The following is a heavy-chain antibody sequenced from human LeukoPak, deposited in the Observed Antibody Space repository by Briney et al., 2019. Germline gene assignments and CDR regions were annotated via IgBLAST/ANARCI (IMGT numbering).Heavy chain of an antibody. Sequence: SETLSLTCTVSGGSISTYYWSWIRQPPGKGLEWIGYIYYSGSTNYNPSLKSRVTISVDTSKNQFSLKLSSVTAADTAVYYCARETSQKGAHYMDVWGKGTTVTISS. J-gene: IGHJ6*03. CDR2: IYYSGST. V-gene: IGHV4-59*01. D-gene: IGHD3-16*01. CDR1: GGSISTYY. CDR3: ARETSQKGAHYMDV.